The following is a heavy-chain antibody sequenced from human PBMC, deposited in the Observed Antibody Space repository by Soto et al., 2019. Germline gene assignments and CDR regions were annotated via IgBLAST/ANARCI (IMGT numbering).Heavy chain of an antibody. V-gene: IGHV2-70*01. CDR1: GFSLNNSGMC. CDR2: IDWDDDK. D-gene: IGHD3-10*01. J-gene: IGHJ6*02. Sequence: APKLVTATQTLTMNCTFSGFSLNNSGMCVSWIRQPPGKALEWLALIDWDDDKYYSTSLKTRLTISKDTSKNQVVLTMTNMDPVDTATYYCARIGVGNDYYGSGSYNYYGMDVWGQGTTVTVSS. CDR3: ARIGVGNDYYGSGSYNYYGMDV.